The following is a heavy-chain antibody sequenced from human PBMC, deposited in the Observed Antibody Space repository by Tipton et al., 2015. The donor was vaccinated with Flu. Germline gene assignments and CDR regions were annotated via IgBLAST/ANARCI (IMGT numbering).Heavy chain of an antibody. Sequence: TLSLTCTVSGYSISSGYYWGWIRQPPGKGLEWIGSIYHSGSTYYNPSLKRRVTISVDTSKNQFSLKLSSVTAADTAVYYCARSYGDWGQGTLVTVSS. D-gene: IGHD4-17*01. V-gene: IGHV4-38-2*02. CDR2: IYHSGST. J-gene: IGHJ4*02. CDR1: GYSISSGYY. CDR3: ARSYGD.